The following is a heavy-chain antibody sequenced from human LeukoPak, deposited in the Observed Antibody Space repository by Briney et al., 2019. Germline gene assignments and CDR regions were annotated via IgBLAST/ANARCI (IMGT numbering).Heavy chain of an antibody. Sequence: GASVKVSFKVSGYTLTELSMHWVRQAPGKGLEWMGGFDPEDGETIYAQKFQGRVTMTEDTSTDTAYMELSSLRSEDTAVYYCATDGIAARPDKLNWFDPWGQGTLVTVSS. CDR3: ATDGIAARPDKLNWFDP. J-gene: IGHJ5*02. D-gene: IGHD6-6*01. V-gene: IGHV1-24*01. CDR1: GYTLTELS. CDR2: FDPEDGET.